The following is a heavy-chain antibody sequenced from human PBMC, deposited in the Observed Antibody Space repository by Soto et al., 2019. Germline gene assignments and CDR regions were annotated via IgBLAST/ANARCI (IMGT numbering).Heavy chain of an antibody. V-gene: IGHV3-21*01. CDR1: GFTFSSYS. CDR3: ARVGEWLRLAHYYGMDV. CDR2: ISSSSSYI. D-gene: IGHD5-12*01. J-gene: IGHJ6*02. Sequence: NPGGSLRLSCAASGFTFSSYSMNWVRQAPGKGLEWVSSISSSSSYIYYADSVKGRFTISRDNAKNSLYLQMNSLRAEDTAVYYCARVGEWLRLAHYYGMDVWGQGTTVTVSS.